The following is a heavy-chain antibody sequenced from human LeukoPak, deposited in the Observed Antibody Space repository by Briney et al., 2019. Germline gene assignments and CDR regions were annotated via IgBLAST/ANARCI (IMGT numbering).Heavy chain of an antibody. CDR1: GFTFSSYS. V-gene: IGHV3-21*01. J-gene: IGHJ4*02. CDR2: ISSSSYI. D-gene: IGHD5-12*01. CDR3: ARDVSGYDSGYFDY. Sequence: GGSLRLSCAASGFTFSSYSMNWVRQAPGKGLEWVSSISSSSYIYYADSVKGRFTISRDNAKNSLYLQMNSLRAEDTAVYYCARDVSGYDSGYFDYWGQGTLVTVSS.